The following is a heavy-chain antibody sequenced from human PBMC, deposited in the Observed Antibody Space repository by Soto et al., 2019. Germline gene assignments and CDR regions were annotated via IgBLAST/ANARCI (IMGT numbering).Heavy chain of an antibody. V-gene: IGHV1-69*13. J-gene: IGHJ6*02. Sequence: SVKVSCKASGGTFSSYAISWVRQAPGRGLEWMGGIIPIFGTANYAQKFQGRVTITADESTSTAYMELSSLRSEDTAVYYCARDRLGYSGYDYMSRRNTYYYYYGMDVWGQGTTVTVSS. D-gene: IGHD5-12*01. CDR1: GGTFSSYA. CDR3: ARDRLGYSGYDYMSRRNTYYYYYGMDV. CDR2: IIPIFGTA.